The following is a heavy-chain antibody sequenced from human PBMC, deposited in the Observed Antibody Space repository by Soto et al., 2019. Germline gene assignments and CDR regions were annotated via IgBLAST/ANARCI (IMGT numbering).Heavy chain of an antibody. D-gene: IGHD2-21*01. CDR1: GFTFSRYS. Sequence: GGALRLSCAASGFTFSRYSMNWVRQAPGKGLEWVSYISSSSSTIYYADSVKGRFTISRDNAKNSLYLQMNSLRDEDTAVYYCAREGGGVIPSSYYYGMDFWGQGTTVTVSS. V-gene: IGHV3-48*02. CDR2: ISSSSSTI. J-gene: IGHJ6*02. CDR3: AREGGGVIPSSYYYGMDF.